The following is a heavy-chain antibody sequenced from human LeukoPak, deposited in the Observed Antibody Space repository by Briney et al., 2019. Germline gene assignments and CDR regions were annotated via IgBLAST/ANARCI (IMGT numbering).Heavy chain of an antibody. CDR2: INPSGGST. CDR1: GYTFTGHY. CDR3: ARGPLQYQLPSECDY. V-gene: IGHV1-46*01. Sequence: ASVKVSCKASGYTFTGHYMHWVRQAPGQGLEWMGIINPSGGSTSYAQKFQGRVTMTRDMSTSTVYMELSSLRSEDTAVYYCARGPLQYQLPSECDYWGQGTLVTVSS. J-gene: IGHJ4*02. D-gene: IGHD2-2*01.